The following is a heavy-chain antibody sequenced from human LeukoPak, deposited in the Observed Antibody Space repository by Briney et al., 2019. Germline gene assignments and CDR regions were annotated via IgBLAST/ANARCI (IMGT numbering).Heavy chain of an antibody. CDR2: INPNSGGT. Sequence: ASVKVSCKASGYTFTGCYMHWVRQAPGQGLEWMGWINPNSGGTNYAQKFQGRVTMTRDTSISTAYMELSRLRSDDTAVYYCARVSRFQQLVRSTLAYWGQGTLVTVSS. V-gene: IGHV1-2*02. D-gene: IGHD6-13*01. J-gene: IGHJ4*02. CDR3: ARVSRFQQLVRSTLAY. CDR1: GYTFTGCY.